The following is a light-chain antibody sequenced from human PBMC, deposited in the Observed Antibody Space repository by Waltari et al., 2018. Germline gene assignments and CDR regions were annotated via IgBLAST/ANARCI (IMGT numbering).Light chain of an antibody. Sequence: QTVVTQEPSLSVSPGGTVTLTCTLSSGSLSTTSYATWYQQTPGQAPRTLVYKGNSRSSWVPDRFSGSILVNKAALTITGAQADDECDYYCSLYMGSGIWVFGGGTKLTVL. V-gene: IGLV8-61*01. CDR3: SLYMGSGIWV. J-gene: IGLJ3*02. CDR1: SGSLSTTSY. CDR2: KGN.